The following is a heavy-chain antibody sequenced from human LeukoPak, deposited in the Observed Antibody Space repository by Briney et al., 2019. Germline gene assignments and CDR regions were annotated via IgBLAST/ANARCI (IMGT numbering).Heavy chain of an antibody. CDR1: GVSISSSNW. D-gene: IGHD3-16*02. J-gene: IGHJ3*02. Sequence: PSGTLSLTCAVSGVSISSSNWWSRVRQPPGKGLEWIGEIYHSGSTNYNPSLKSRVTISVDKSKTQFSLKLSSVTAADTAVYYCARSVHYDYVWGSYRPDRIDAFDTWGQGTMVTVSS. V-gene: IGHV4-4*02. CDR2: IYHSGST. CDR3: ARSVHYDYVWGSYRPDRIDAFDT.